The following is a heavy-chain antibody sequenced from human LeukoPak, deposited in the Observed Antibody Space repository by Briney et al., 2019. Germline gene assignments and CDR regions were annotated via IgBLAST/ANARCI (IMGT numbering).Heavy chain of an antibody. J-gene: IGHJ6*02. CDR2: ISSSRSNTI. CDR3: AKGDVVYADYYYGMDV. V-gene: IGHV3-48*03. Sequence: GGSLRLSCAASGFTFSIYEMNWVRQAPGKGLEWVSYISSSRSNTIYYADSVKGRFTISRDDAKNSLYLQMNSLRAEDTAVYYCAKGDVVYADYYYGMDVWGQGTTVTVSS. CDR1: GFTFSIYE. D-gene: IGHD2-8*02.